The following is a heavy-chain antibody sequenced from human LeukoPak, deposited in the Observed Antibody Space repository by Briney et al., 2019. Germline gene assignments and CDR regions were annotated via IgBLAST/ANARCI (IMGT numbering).Heavy chain of an antibody. CDR1: VLTFSPYS. J-gene: IGHJ3*02. D-gene: IGHD1/OR15-1a*01. V-gene: IGHV3-23*01. CDR3: AKDRSRENNDDALDI. Sequence: GGSLRLSCAACVLTFSPYSMSWVRQAPGKGLEWVSGISGSGGTTYYADSVKGRFTISRDKSKNPLSMQMNSLRAADTAVIYRAKDRSRENNDDALDIWGQGTLVSVSS. CDR2: ISGSGGTT.